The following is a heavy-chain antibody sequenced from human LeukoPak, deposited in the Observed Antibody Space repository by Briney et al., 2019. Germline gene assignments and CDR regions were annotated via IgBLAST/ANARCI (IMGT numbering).Heavy chain of an antibody. V-gene: IGHV3-21*01. D-gene: IGHD3-16*01. Sequence: GLSLRLSCAASVFTFSSYSMNWVRQAPGKGLEWVSFISSSSSYIYYADSMKGRFTISRDNAKNSLYLQMNSLRAEDTAVYYCAREREGGPPNLDYWGQGTLVTVSS. CDR2: ISSSSSYI. J-gene: IGHJ4*02. CDR1: VFTFSSYS. CDR3: AREREGGPPNLDY.